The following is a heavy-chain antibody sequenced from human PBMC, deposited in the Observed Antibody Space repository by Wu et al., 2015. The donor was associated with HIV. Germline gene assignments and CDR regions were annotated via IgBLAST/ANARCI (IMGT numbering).Heavy chain of an antibody. J-gene: IGHJ4*02. CDR1: GYTFSDYY. V-gene: IGHV1-2*02. CDR2: INPNSGDS. CDR3: ARRGSGSQAFDY. Sequence: VQLLQSGAEVKEPGTSLKISCKVSGYTFSDYYIHWVRQAPGQGLEWVGWINPNSGDSNYAQNFQDRVTMARDTSITTAYMELSRLRSDDSAVYYCARRGSGSQAFDYWGQGTLLTVSS. D-gene: IGHD3-10*01.